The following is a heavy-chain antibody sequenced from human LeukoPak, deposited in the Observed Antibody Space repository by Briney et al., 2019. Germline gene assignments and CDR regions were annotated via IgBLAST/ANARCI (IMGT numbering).Heavy chain of an antibody. V-gene: IGHV3-30*04. CDR2: ISYDGSNK. Sequence: GRSLRLSCAASGFTFSSYAMHWVRQAPGKGLEWVAVISYDGSNKYYADSVKGRFTISRDNSKNTLYLQMNSLRAEDTAMYYCARGGSGWAPKDNGMDVWGQGTTVTVSS. J-gene: IGHJ6*02. D-gene: IGHD6-19*01. CDR1: GFTFSSYA. CDR3: ARGGSGWAPKDNGMDV.